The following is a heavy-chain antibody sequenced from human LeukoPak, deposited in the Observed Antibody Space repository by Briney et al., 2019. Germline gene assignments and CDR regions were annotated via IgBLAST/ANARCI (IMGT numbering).Heavy chain of an antibody. D-gene: IGHD2-2*01. CDR1: GYTFTSYG. CDR2: ISAYNGNT. J-gene: IGHJ5*02. V-gene: IGHV1-18*01. CDR3: ARPRCSSTSCPGGYNWFDP. Sequence: ASVKVSCKASGYTFTSYGISWVRQAPGQGLECMGWISAYNGNTNYAQKLQGRVTMTTDTSTSTAYMELRSLRSDDTAVYYCARPRCSSTSCPGGYNWFDPWGQGTLVTVSS.